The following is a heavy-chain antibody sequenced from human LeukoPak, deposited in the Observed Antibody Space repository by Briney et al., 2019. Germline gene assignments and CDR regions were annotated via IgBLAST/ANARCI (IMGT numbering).Heavy chain of an antibody. J-gene: IGHJ5*02. CDR1: GYTFTGYF. CDR2: INPKSGGT. V-gene: IGHV1-2*02. CDR3: ARSMVVRGVMGNYFDP. Sequence: ASVKVSCKASGYTFTGYFIHWVRQAPGQGLEWMGWINPKSGGTNYQQTFQDRVTMTRDTSITTAYMEMSRLRSDDTAVFYCARSMVVRGVMGNYFDPWGQGTLVTVSS. D-gene: IGHD3-10*01.